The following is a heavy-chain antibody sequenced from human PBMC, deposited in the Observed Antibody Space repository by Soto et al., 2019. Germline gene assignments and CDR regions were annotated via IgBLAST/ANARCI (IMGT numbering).Heavy chain of an antibody. V-gene: IGHV1-3*05. CDR1: GYTFTGYA. CDR3: ARAVAVAADFDY. CDR2: INAGNGNT. Sequence: QVQLVQSGAEEKKPGASVKVSCKASGYTFTGYAMHWVRQAPGQRLEWMGWINAGNGNTKYSQKFQGRVTITRDTSASTGYMEVSSLRSEDTAVYYCARAVAVAADFDYWGQGTLVTVSS. J-gene: IGHJ4*02. D-gene: IGHD6-19*01.